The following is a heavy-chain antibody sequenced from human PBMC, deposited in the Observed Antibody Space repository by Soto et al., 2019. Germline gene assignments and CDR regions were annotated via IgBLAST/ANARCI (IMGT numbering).Heavy chain of an antibody. CDR2: MNPNSGNT. D-gene: IGHD2-15*01. J-gene: IGHJ6*03. Sequence: GASVKVSCKASGYTFTSYDINWVRQATGQGLEWMGWMNPNSGNTGYAQKFQGRVTMTRNTSISTAYMELSSLRSEDTAVYYCARCFLDSSSWYGLVVVAANGYYMDVWGKGTTVTVSS. CDR3: ARCFLDSSSWYGLVVVAANGYYMDV. V-gene: IGHV1-8*01. CDR1: GYTFTSYD.